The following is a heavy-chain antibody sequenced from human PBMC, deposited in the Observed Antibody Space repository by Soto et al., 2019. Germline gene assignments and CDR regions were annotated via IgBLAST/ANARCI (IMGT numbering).Heavy chain of an antibody. J-gene: IGHJ6*04. CDR3: ARYQARVPGDIVVVPSGYYYGMDV. CDR2: INPNSGGT. CDR1: GYTFTGYY. D-gene: IGHD2-2*01. V-gene: IGHV1-2*04. Sequence: ASVKVSCKASGYTFTGYYMHWVRQAPGQGLEWMGWINPNSGGTNYAQKYQGWVTMTGDTSISTAYMELSRLRSDDTAVYYCARYQARVPGDIVVVPSGYYYGMDVWGKGTTVTVSS.